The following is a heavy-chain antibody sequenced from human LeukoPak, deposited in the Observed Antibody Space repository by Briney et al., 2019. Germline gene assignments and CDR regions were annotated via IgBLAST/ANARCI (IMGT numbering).Heavy chain of an antibody. CDR3: TRDQDYRASGSHYDAFDI. D-gene: IGHD3-10*01. J-gene: IGHJ3*02. Sequence: GGSLRLSCAASGFTFSSYWMIWVRQAPGKGLEWVANIKQDGSEKYYMDSVKGRFTISRDNAKNSLYLQMNSLRAEDTAVYYCTRDQDYRASGSHYDAFDIWGQGTTVTVSS. CDR2: IKQDGSEK. CDR1: GFTFSSYW. V-gene: IGHV3-7*01.